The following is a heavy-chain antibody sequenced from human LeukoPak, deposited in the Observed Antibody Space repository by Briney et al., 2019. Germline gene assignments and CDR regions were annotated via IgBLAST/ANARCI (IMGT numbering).Heavy chain of an antibody. J-gene: IGHJ3*02. Sequence: GGSLRLSCAASGFTFSSYGMHWVRQAPGKGLEWVAFIRYDGSNKYYADSVKGRFTISRDNSKNTLYLQMNSLRAEDTAVYYCAKVGDSSSWFDAFDIWGQGTMVTVSS. CDR2: IRYDGSNK. CDR1: GFTFSSYG. CDR3: AKVGDSSSWFDAFDI. V-gene: IGHV3-30*02. D-gene: IGHD6-13*01.